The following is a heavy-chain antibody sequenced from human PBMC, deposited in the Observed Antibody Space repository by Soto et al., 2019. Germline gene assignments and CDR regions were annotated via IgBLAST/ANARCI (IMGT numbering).Heavy chain of an antibody. CDR1: GFTFSSYA. D-gene: IGHD3-10*01. CDR2: ISGSGGST. V-gene: IGHV3-23*01. CDR3: AKDRETGDGMDV. J-gene: IGHJ6*02. Sequence: PGGSLRLSCAASGFTFSSYAMSWVRQAPGKGLEWVSAISGSGGSTYYADSVKGRFTISRDNSKNTLYLQMNSLRAEEKAVYYCAKDRETGDGMDVGAQGTTVTVSS.